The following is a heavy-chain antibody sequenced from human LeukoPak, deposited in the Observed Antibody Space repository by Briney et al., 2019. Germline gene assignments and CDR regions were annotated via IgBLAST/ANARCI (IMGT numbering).Heavy chain of an antibody. CDR3: ARAPSEIGGYYPEYFRH. CDR2: IKSDGST. Sequence: GGALRLSCAASGFTFSTYWMRWVRQAPGKGLGWVSRIKSDGSTNYADSVKGRFTISRDNAKNTVSLKMNSLRPEDTGVYYCARAPSEIGGYYPEYFRHWGQGTLVTVSS. D-gene: IGHD3-22*01. J-gene: IGHJ1*01. CDR1: GFTFSTYW. V-gene: IGHV3-74*01.